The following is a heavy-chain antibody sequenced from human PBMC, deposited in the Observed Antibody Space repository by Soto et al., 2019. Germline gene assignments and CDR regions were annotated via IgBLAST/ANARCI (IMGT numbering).Heavy chain of an antibody. CDR3: VSDRGYGHASVPYS. CDR1: GFAFSRYG. V-gene: IGHV3-30*03. D-gene: IGHD5-18*01. Sequence: QAQLVESGGGVVQPGRSLRLSCAASGFAFSRYGMHWVRQAPGTGLAWVAVISYDGSLQHYADSVKGRFTISRDNSKNMVLLQMSSLRAEDTAVYYCVSDRGYGHASVPYSWGQGTLVSVSS. CDR2: ISYDGSLQ. J-gene: IGHJ4*02.